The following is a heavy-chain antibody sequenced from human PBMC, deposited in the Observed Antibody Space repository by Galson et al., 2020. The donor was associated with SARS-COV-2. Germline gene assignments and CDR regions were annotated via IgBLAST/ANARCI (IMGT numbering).Heavy chain of an antibody. J-gene: IGHJ4*02. Sequence: APVTVSCKASGYTFTTYSIHWVRQAPGQRLEWLGWIDADNGNTKYSQKFLGRVTITRDRSASTSYMELSSLRFEDTAVFYCARGVATGYWNPLCDYWGQGTLVTVSS. CDR3: ARGVATGYWNPLCDY. CDR2: IDADNGNT. V-gene: IGHV1-3*01. CDR1: GYTFTTYS. D-gene: IGHD1-1*01.